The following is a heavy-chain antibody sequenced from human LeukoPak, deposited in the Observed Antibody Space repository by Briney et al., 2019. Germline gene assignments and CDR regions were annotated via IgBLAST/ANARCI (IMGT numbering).Heavy chain of an antibody. J-gene: IGHJ4*02. CDR3: ARAGRRGRWLQEDY. CDR1: GFTFSSYS. D-gene: IGHD5-24*01. V-gene: IGHV3-21*01. Sequence: GGSLRLFCAASGFTFSSYSMNWVRQAPGKGLEWVSSISSSSSYIYYADSVKGRFTISRDNAKNSLYLQMNSLRAEDTAVYYCARAGRRGRWLQEDYWGQGTLVTVSS. CDR2: ISSSSSYI.